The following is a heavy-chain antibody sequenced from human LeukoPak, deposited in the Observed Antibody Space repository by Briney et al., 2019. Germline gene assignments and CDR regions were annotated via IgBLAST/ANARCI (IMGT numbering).Heavy chain of an antibody. Sequence: ASVKVSCKASGYTFTSYYMHWVRQALGQGLEWMGILNPSGGTTSEAQKCQGRVTMTRDMSTSTVYMELSSLRSEDTGFYYCAIGYDSSGYVDYWGQGTLVTVSS. D-gene: IGHD3-22*01. CDR1: GYTFTSYY. CDR3: AIGYDSSGYVDY. J-gene: IGHJ4*02. CDR2: LNPSGGTT. V-gene: IGHV1-46*01.